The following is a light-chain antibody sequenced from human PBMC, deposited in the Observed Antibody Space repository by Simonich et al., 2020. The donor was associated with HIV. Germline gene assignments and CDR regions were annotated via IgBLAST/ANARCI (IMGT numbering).Light chain of an antibody. CDR3: QQYYSTPYT. V-gene: IGKV4-1*01. J-gene: IGKJ2*01. CDR1: QSILYSSNNENY. CDR2: WAS. Sequence: DIVMTQSPDSLAVSLGERATFNCKSSQSILYSSNNENYLAWNLQKPGQHPKLLIYWASTRESGVPDRFSGSGSGTDFTLTISSLQAEDVAVYYCQQYYSTPYTFGQGTKLEIK.